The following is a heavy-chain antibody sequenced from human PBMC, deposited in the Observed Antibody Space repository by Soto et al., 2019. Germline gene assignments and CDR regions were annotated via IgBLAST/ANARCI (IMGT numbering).Heavy chain of an antibody. CDR2: ISAYNGNT. V-gene: IGHV1-18*01. CDR1: GYTFTSYG. J-gene: IGHJ3*02. Sequence: ASVKVSCKASGYTFTSYGISWVRQAPGQGLEWMGWISAYNGNTNYAQKLQGRVTMTTDTSTSTAYMELRSLRSDDTAVYYCARDRVVKLRVGPHAFDIWGQGTMVTLSS. CDR3: ARDRVVKLRVGPHAFDI. D-gene: IGHD2-15*01.